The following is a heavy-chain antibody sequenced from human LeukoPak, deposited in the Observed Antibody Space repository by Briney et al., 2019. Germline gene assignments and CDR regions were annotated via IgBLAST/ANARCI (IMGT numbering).Heavy chain of an antibody. CDR2: MSNSGGER. J-gene: IGHJ4*02. D-gene: IGHD4-17*01. Sequence: PGGSLRLSCTASGFTFSSHEMNWVRQAPGKGLEWVSYMSNSGGERNYADSVKGRVTISRDKAKNSLYLQMNRLRVEDTAVYYCARTLTTTYSWGQGTLVTVSS. CDR1: GFTFSSHE. CDR3: ARTLTTTYS. V-gene: IGHV3-48*03.